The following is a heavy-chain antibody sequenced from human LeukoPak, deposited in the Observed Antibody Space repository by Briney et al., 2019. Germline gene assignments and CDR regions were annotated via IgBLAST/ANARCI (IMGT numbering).Heavy chain of an antibody. CDR2: INHSGST. CDR1: GGSLSGYY. V-gene: IGHV4-34*01. Sequence: SETLSLTCAVYGGSLSGYYWSWIRQPPGKGLEWIGEINHSGSTNYNPSLKSRVTISVDTSKNQFSLKLSSVTAADTAVYYCAGLTVGGWYDYWGQGTLVTVSS. D-gene: IGHD6-19*01. J-gene: IGHJ4*02. CDR3: AGLTVGGWYDY.